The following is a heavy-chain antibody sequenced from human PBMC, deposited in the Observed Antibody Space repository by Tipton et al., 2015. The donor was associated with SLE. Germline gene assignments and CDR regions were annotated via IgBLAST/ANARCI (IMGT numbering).Heavy chain of an antibody. V-gene: IGHV3-23*03. D-gene: IGHD1-7*01. CDR2: IYGGGTT. CDR3: AKARGGVRGTSIYYYGVDV. J-gene: IGHJ6*02. CDR1: GFMFSSYV. Sequence: SLRLSCAASGFMFSSYVMYWVRQAPGKGLEGVSTIYGGGTTYYADSVKGRFTISRDNSKNTLYLQMNSLRAEDTAVYYCAKARGGVRGTSIYYYGVDVWGQGTTVTVSS.